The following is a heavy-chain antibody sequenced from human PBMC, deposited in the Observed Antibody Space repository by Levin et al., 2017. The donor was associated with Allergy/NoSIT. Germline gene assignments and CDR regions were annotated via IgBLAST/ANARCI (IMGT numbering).Heavy chain of an antibody. CDR2: ISSSSSYI. V-gene: IGHV3-21*01. CDR3: ARSGQFHGYLSDYYYYGMDV. J-gene: IGHJ6*02. CDR1: GFTFSSYS. Sequence: GGSLRLSCAASGFTFSSYSMNWVRQAPGKGLEWVSSISSSSSYIYYADSVKGRFTISRDNAKNSLYLQMNSLRAEDTAVYYCARSGQFHGYLSDYYYYGMDVWGQGTTVTVSS. D-gene: IGHD5-18*01.